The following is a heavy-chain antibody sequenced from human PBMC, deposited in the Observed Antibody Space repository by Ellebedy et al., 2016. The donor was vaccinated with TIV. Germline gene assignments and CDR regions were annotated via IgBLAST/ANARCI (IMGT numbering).Heavy chain of an antibody. CDR2: IYYTGST. V-gene: IGHV4-61*01. Sequence: SETLSLTXTVSGGSVSSGNYYWSWIRQPPGKGLELIGYIYYTGSTYYNPSLKSRVTISVDTSKNQFSLKLSSVTAADTAVYHCARIAARYYGMDVWGQGTTVTVSS. CDR3: ARIAARYYGMDV. J-gene: IGHJ6*02. D-gene: IGHD6-6*01. CDR1: GGSVSSGNYY.